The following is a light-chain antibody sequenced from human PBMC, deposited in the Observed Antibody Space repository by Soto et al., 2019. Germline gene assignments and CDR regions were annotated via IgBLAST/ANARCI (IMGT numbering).Light chain of an antibody. CDR3: QQYDTAPPMYT. Sequence: IVLSQSLGTLSLTQGERATLSCRASQSVDSTYLAWYQQKPDQSPRLLIYATSTRAAGIPDRFSGSGSGTDFTLTISRLEPDDVAVYYCQQYDTAPPMYTFGQGTKV. V-gene: IGKV3-20*01. CDR2: ATS. J-gene: IGKJ2*01. CDR1: QSVDSTY.